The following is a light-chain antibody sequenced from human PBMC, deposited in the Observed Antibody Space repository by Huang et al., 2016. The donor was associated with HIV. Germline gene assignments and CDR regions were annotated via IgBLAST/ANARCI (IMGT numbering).Light chain of an antibody. CDR1: QNINRY. Sequence: DIQITQSPSSLSASVGDRVNITCRASQNINRYLNWYQQRPGEAPKLLIPGASSLQSRVPSRFTGSGSGTDFTLTISSLQPEDSATYYCQQSARTPRTFGQGTKLEI. CDR3: QQSARTPRT. J-gene: IGKJ2*01. CDR2: GAS. V-gene: IGKV1-39*01.